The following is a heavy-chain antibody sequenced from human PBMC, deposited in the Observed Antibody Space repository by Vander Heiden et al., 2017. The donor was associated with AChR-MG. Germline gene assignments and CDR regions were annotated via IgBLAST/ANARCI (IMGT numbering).Heavy chain of an antibody. Sequence: EVQLVESGGGLVKPGGSLRLSCAASGFTSSSYSMNWVRQAPGKGLEWVSSISSSSSYIYYADSVKGRFTISRDNAKNSLYLQMNSLRAEDTAVYYCARDLRTPYDSFNYYMDVWGKGTTVTVSS. D-gene: IGHD3-16*01. J-gene: IGHJ6*03. CDR2: ISSSSSYI. CDR3: ARDLRTPYDSFNYYMDV. CDR1: GFTSSSYS. V-gene: IGHV3-21*01.